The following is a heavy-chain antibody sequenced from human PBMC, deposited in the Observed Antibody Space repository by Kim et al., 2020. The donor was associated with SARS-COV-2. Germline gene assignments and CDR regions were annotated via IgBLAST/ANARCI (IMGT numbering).Heavy chain of an antibody. CDR2: IYYSGST. J-gene: IGHJ4*02. Sequence: SETLSLTCTVSGGSISSGGYYWSWIRQHPGKGLEWIGYIYYSGSTYYNPSLKSRVTISVDTSKNQFSLKLSSVTAADTAVYYCARGERGLYGPPDYWGQGTLVTVSS. V-gene: IGHV4-31*03. D-gene: IGHD1-26*01. CDR1: GGSISSGGYY. CDR3: ARGERGLYGPPDY.